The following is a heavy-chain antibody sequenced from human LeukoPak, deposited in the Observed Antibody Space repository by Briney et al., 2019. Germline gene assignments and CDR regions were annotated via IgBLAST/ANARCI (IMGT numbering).Heavy chain of an antibody. Sequence: PSETLSLTCTVSGGSISSSSYYWGWIRQPPGKGLEYIGSIYYSGSTDYNPSLKSRVTISVDTSKNQFSLKLSSVTAADTAVYYCARRITIFGVVFDYWGQGTLVTVSS. J-gene: IGHJ4*02. CDR1: GGSISSSSYY. V-gene: IGHV4-39*01. D-gene: IGHD3-3*01. CDR2: IYYSGST. CDR3: ARRITIFGVVFDY.